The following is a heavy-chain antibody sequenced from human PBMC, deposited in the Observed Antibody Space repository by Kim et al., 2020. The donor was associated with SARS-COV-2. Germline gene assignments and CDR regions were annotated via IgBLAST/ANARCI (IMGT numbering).Heavy chain of an antibody. V-gene: IGHV1-2*06. CDR1: GYTFTGYY. D-gene: IGHD3-22*01. CDR3: ARVPTYYYDSSGYYDWVY. J-gene: IGHJ4*02. Sequence: ASVKVSCKASGYTFTGYYMHWVRQAPGQGLEWMGRINPNSGGTNYAQKFQGRVTMTRDTSISTAYMELSRLRSDDTAVYYCARVPTYYYDSSGYYDWVYWGQGTLVTVSS. CDR2: INPNSGGT.